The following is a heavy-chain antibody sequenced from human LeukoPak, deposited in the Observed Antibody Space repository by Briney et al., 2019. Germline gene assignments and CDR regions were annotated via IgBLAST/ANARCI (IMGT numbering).Heavy chain of an antibody. CDR1: GFTFSSYS. CDR2: ISSSSSTI. Sequence: GGSLRLSCAASGFTFSSYSMNWVRQAPGKGLEWVSYISSSSSTIYYADSVKGRFTIYRDNAKNSQYLQMNSLRDDDTAVYYCARGRFQLGVDYWGQGTLVTVSS. J-gene: IGHJ4*02. D-gene: IGHD2-2*01. CDR3: ARGRFQLGVDY. V-gene: IGHV3-48*02.